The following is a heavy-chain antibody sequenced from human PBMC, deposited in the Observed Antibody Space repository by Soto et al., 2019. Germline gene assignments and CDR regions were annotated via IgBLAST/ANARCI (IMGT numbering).Heavy chain of an antibody. J-gene: IGHJ4*02. CDR1: GGSFSGYY. V-gene: IGHV4-39*01. D-gene: IGHD3-22*01. CDR3: ATHWYYDSSGYYGY. CDR2: IYYSGST. Sequence: SETLSLTCAVYGGSFSGYYWGWIRQPPGKGLEWIGSIYYSGSTYYNPSLESRVTISVDTSKNQFSLKLSSVTAADTAVYYCATHWYYDSSGYYGYWGQGTLVTVSS.